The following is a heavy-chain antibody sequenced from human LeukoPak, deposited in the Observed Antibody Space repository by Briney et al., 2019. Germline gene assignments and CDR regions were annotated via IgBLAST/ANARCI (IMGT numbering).Heavy chain of an antibody. V-gene: IGHV3-49*04. CDR2: IRSKTYGGTT. CDR1: GCTFGDYS. CDR3: ARGTYSFDY. Sequence: GGSLRLSCTASGCTFGDYSVSWVRQAPGKGLEWLGFIRSKTYGGTTEYAASVNGRFTISRDDSKSIAYLQMSSLKTDDTAVYYCARGTYSFDYWGQGTLVTVSS. D-gene: IGHD1-1*01. J-gene: IGHJ4*02.